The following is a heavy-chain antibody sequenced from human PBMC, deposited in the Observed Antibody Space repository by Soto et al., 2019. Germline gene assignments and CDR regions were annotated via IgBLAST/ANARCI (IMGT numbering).Heavy chain of an antibody. CDR2: IWYDGSNK. Sequence: GVSLRLSCAASGFTFSSYGMHWVRQAPGKGLEWVAVIWYDGSNKYYADSVKGRFTISRDNSKNTLYLRMNSLRAEDTAGYYCARDWEDIVVVFSSIEGGAKGGAIDIWRQGTMATGSS. D-gene: IGHD2-2*01. V-gene: IGHV3-33*01. J-gene: IGHJ3*02. CDR3: ARDWEDIVVVFSSIEGGAKGGAIDI. CDR1: GFTFSSYG.